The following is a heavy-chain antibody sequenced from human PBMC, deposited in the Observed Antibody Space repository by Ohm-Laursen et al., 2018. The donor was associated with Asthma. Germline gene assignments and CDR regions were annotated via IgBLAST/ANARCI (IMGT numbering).Heavy chain of an antibody. D-gene: IGHD6-19*01. V-gene: IGHV6-1*01. CDR3: ARVRAVAASGYDAFDI. Sequence: QTLSLTCAVSGDSVSSNSAAWNWIRQSPSRGLEWLGRTYYRSKWYNDYAVSVKSRITINPDTSKNQFSLQLNSVTPEDTAVYYCARVRAVAASGYDAFDIWGQGTMVTVSS. J-gene: IGHJ3*02. CDR2: TYYRSKWYN. CDR1: GDSVSSNSAA.